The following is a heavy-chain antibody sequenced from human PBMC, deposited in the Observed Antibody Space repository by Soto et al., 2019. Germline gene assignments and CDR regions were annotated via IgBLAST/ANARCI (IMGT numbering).Heavy chain of an antibody. J-gene: IGHJ4*02. CDR1: GFTVSSNY. CDR2: ISSSSSYI. D-gene: IGHD6-13*01. Sequence: GGSLRLSCAASGFTVSSNYMSWVRQAPGKGLEWVSSISSSSSYIYYADSVKGRFTISRDNAKNSLYLQMNSLRAEDTAVYYCARAPKLIAAAGAYWGQGTLVTVSS. CDR3: ARAPKLIAAAGAY. V-gene: IGHV3-21*01.